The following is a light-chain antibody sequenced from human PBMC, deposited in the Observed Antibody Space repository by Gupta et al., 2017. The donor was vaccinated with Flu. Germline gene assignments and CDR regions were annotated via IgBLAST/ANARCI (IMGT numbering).Light chain of an antibody. V-gene: IGKV3-11*01. CDR2: DAS. J-gene: IGKJ2*01. CDR1: QSVSTH. CDR3: QKRSNWPPYT. Sequence: EIVLTQSPATLSLSPGERATLFCRASQSVSTHLAWYQHKPGQAPRLLIYDASNWATGIPARFSGSGSGTDFTLTISSLEPEDFAVYYCQKRSNWPPYTFGQGTRLEI.